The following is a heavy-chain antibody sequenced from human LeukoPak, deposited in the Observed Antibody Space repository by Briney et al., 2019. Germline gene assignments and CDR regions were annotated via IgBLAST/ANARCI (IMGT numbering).Heavy chain of an antibody. Sequence: TSETLSLTCTVSGGSISSGDYYWSWIRQPPGKGLEWIGYIYYSGSTYYNPSLKSRVTISVDTSKNQFSLKLSSVTAADTAVYYCARGPIQVSSSSWYYFDYWGQGTLVTVSS. V-gene: IGHV4-30-4*08. CDR1: GGSISSGDYY. D-gene: IGHD6-13*01. J-gene: IGHJ4*02. CDR2: IYYSGST. CDR3: ARGPIQVSSSSWYYFDY.